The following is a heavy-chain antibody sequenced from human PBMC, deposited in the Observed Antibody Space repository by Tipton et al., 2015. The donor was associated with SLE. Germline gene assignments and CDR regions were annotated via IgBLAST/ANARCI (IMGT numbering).Heavy chain of an antibody. D-gene: IGHD3-22*01. Sequence: SLRLSCAASGFTFSNYGMHWARQAPGKGLEWVAVISFDGTNKFHADSLKGRFTVSRDNSKSTLSLQMNSLRAEDTAVYYCASYDSSGSLDAFDIWGQGTMVTVSS. V-gene: IGHV3-30*03. J-gene: IGHJ3*02. CDR3: ASYDSSGSLDAFDI. CDR2: ISFDGTNK. CDR1: GFTFSNYG.